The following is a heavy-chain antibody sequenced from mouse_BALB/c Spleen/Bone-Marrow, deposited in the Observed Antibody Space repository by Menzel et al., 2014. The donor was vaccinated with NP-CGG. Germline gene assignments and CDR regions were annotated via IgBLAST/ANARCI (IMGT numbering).Heavy chain of an antibody. Sequence: EVKLVESGAELVKPGASVKLSCTASGFNIEDTYMHWVRQRPEQGLEWIGRIDAANGNTIYDPKFQGKATITADTSSNTAYLQLSSLTSEDTAVYYCASYYYGRSSFTYWGQGTLVTVSA. CDR3: ASYYYGRSSFTY. V-gene: IGHV14-3*02. CDR1: GFNIEDTY. CDR2: IDAANGNT. D-gene: IGHD1-1*01. J-gene: IGHJ3*01.